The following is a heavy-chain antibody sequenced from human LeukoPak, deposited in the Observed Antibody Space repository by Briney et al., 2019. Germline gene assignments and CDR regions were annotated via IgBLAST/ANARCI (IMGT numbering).Heavy chain of an antibody. Sequence: GGSLRLSCAASGFTFSNYAMSWVRQAPGKGLEWVSAISGSASSTYYADSVKGRFTISRDNAKNFLYLQMNSLRAEDTAVYYCARTYYDILTGYNPYFDYWGQGILVTVSS. D-gene: IGHD3-9*01. V-gene: IGHV3-23*01. CDR3: ARTYYDILTGYNPYFDY. CDR2: ISGSASST. CDR1: GFTFSNYA. J-gene: IGHJ4*02.